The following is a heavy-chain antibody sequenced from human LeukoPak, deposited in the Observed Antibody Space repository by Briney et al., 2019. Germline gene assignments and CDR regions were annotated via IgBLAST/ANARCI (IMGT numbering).Heavy chain of an antibody. CDR2: ISYDGSNK. CDR3: AKGLTAMVPYYFDY. J-gene: IGHJ4*02. Sequence: PGGSLRLSCAASGFTFSSYGMHWIRQAPGKGLEWVAVISYDGSNKYYADSVKGRFTISRDNSKNTLYLQMNSLRAEDTAVYYCAKGLTAMVPYYFDYWGQGTLVTVSS. CDR1: GFTFSSYG. D-gene: IGHD5-18*01. V-gene: IGHV3-30*18.